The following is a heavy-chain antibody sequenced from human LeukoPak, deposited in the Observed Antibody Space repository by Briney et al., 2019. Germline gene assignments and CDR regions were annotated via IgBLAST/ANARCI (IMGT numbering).Heavy chain of an antibody. CDR2: INSGGSGT. CDR3: ARDPLGAAAGTNWFDT. V-gene: IGHV3-74*01. D-gene: IGHD6-13*01. CDR1: GFTFSSYW. Sequence: GGSLRLSCAASGFTFSSYWMHWVRQAPGKGLVWVSRINSGGSGTTYADSVKGRFTISRDNAKNTLYLQMNGLRVEDTAVYYCARDPLGAAAGTNWFDTWGQGTLVTVSS. J-gene: IGHJ5*02.